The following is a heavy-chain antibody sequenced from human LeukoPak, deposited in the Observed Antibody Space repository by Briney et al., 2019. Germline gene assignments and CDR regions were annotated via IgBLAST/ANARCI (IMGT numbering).Heavy chain of an antibody. CDR2: ISSGGDNT. V-gene: IGHV3-23*01. CDR1: GFTFSTYA. Sequence: GGSLRLSCAASGFTFSTYAMSWVRQARGKGLEWVSGISSGGDNTYYADSVKGRFTMSRDNSKNTLYLHMNSLRAEDTAVYYCAKDRDYGFNSGNCWGQGTLVTVSS. CDR3: AKDRDYGFNSGNC. J-gene: IGHJ4*02. D-gene: IGHD4-23*01.